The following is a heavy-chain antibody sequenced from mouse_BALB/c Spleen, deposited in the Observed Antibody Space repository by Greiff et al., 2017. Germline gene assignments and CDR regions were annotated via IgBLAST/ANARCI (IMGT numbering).Heavy chain of an antibody. Sequence: EVKVEESGGGLVKPGGSLKLSCAASGFTFSDYYMYWVRQTPEKRLEWVATISHGGCYTYYPDSVKGRFTISRDNAKNNLYLQMSSLKSEDTAMYYCARTDDSEGFAYWGQGTLVTVSA. CDR3: ARTDDSEGFAY. J-gene: IGHJ3*01. V-gene: IGHV5-4*02. CDR1: GFTFSDYY. D-gene: IGHD2-4*01. CDR2: ISHGGCYT.